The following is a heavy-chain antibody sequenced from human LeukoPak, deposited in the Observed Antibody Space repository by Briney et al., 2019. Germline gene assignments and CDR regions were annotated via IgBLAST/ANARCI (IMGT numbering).Heavy chain of an antibody. J-gene: IGHJ4*02. CDR1: GFTFSSYA. Sequence: GGSLRLSCAASGFTFSSYAMHWVRQAPGKGLEWVSVIYSGGSTYYADSVKGRFTISRDNSKNTLYLQMNSLRAEDTAVYYCAKSRSGSANWALQIFDNWGQGTLVTVSS. CDR3: AKSRSGSANWALQIFDN. CDR2: IYSGGST. D-gene: IGHD1-1*01. V-gene: IGHV3-NL1*01.